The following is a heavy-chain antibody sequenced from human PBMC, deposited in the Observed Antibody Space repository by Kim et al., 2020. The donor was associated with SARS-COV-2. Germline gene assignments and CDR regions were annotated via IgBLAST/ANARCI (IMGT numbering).Heavy chain of an antibody. CDR1: GFTFSNYD. V-gene: IGHV3-13*01. J-gene: IGHJ6*02. Sequence: GGSLRLSCAVSGFTFSNYDMHWVRQATGKGLEWVSYIGTAGDTNYPGSVKGRFTISRENARNSLYLQMNSLRAGDTAVYYCARDRGIRGGGMDVWGQGTT. CDR3: ARDRGIRGGGMDV. D-gene: IGHD3-10*01. CDR2: IGTAGDT.